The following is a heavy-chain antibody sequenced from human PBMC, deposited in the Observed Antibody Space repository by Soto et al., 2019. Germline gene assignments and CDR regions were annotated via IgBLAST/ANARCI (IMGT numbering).Heavy chain of an antibody. CDR1: GFTFSDYW. J-gene: IGHJ4*02. D-gene: IGHD3-3*01. CDR2: IKYDGGER. Sequence: EVQLVESGGGLVQPGGSLRLSCAASGFTFSDYWMNWVRQAPGKGLEWLASIKYDGGERRFLDSVRGRFTISRDNAKNSMYLEMANLRGDDTAVYYCARDGVAPGLYFENWGQGTLVTVSS. CDR3: ARDGVAPGLYFEN. V-gene: IGHV3-7*05.